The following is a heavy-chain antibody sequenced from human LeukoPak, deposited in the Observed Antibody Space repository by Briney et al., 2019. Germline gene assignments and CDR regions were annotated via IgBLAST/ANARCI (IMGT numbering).Heavy chain of an antibody. CDR2: ISSSSTFT. V-gene: IGHV3-11*05. Sequence: GGSLRLSCAASGFTFSNFYMSWIRQAPGKGLEWVSYISSSSTFTNYADSVKGRFTISRDNAKNSLYLQMNSLRAEDTAVYYCARGHYGMDVWGQGTTVTVSS. J-gene: IGHJ6*02. CDR1: GFTFSNFY. CDR3: ARGHYGMDV.